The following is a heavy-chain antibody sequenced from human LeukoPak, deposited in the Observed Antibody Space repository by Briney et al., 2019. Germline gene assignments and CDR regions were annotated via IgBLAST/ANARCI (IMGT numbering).Heavy chain of an antibody. Sequence: GGSLRLSCVASGFTFSDYAMSWVRQAPGKGLEWVSGISDSGGSTYYADSVKGRCTISRDNSKNTVSLQMNNLRAEDTAVYFCARHDSFIPYWGQGTLVSITS. CDR3: ARHDSFIPY. CDR2: ISDSGGST. J-gene: IGHJ4*02. D-gene: IGHD3-16*02. V-gene: IGHV3-23*01. CDR1: GFTFSDYA.